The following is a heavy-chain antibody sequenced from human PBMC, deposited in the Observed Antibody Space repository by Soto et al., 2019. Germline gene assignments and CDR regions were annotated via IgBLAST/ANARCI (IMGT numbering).Heavy chain of an antibody. D-gene: IGHD3-9*01. CDR1: GFTFSNYA. CDR3: AKPLTTGYYFPFDY. V-gene: IGHV3-23*01. CDR2: FSNSGGSGGTT. J-gene: IGHJ4*02. Sequence: PGGSLRLSRAASGFTFSNYAMKWGRQAPGKGLECVSTFSNSGGSGGTTYYADSVKGRFTISRDNSKNMLYLQMNSLRAEDTAVYYCAKPLTTGYYFPFDYWGQGTLVTVSS.